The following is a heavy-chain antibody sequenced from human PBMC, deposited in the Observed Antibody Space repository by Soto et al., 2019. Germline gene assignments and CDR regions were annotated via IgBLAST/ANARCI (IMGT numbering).Heavy chain of an antibody. CDR1: GGSISSGDYY. D-gene: IGHD3-3*01. Sequence: QVQLQESGPGLVKPSQTLSLTCTVSGGSISSGDYYWSWIRQHPGKGLEWIGYIYYSGSTYYNPSLKSRVTISVDTSKIQFSLKLSSVTAADTAVYYCAKWWSGSRQGFDPWGQGTLLTVSS. CDR2: IYYSGST. J-gene: IGHJ5*02. V-gene: IGHV4-31*03. CDR3: AKWWSGSRQGFDP.